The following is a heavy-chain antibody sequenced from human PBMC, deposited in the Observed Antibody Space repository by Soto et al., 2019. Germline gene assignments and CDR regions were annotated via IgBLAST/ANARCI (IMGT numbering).Heavy chain of an antibody. V-gene: IGHV5-51*01. J-gene: IGHJ6*02. Sequence: GESLKISCKGSGYNFTNHWIAWVRQRPGKGLEWMGIMHPGDFDSKYSPSFLGQVVISADKSTSTAYMELSSLRSEDTAVYYCAKYYFGSRTHYSRLNYYHYGMDVWGQGTTVTVSS. CDR1: GYNFTNHW. CDR3: AKYYFGSRTHYSRLNYYHYGMDV. D-gene: IGHD3-10*01. CDR2: MHPGDFDS.